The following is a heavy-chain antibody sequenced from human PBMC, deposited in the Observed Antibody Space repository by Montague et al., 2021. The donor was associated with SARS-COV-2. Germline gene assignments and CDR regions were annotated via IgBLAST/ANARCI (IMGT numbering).Heavy chain of an antibody. CDR1: GFTFSSYS. V-gene: IGHV3-21*01. J-gene: IGHJ6*02. CDR2: ISSSSSYI. CDR3: ARGKYQLLLYDTGMDV. Sequence: SLRLSCAASGFTFSSYSMNWVRQAPGKGLEWVSSISSSSSYIYXXXSXXXRFTISRDNAKSSLYLQMNSLRAEDTAVSYCARGKYQLLLYDTGMDVWGQGTTVTVSS. D-gene: IGHD2-2*01.